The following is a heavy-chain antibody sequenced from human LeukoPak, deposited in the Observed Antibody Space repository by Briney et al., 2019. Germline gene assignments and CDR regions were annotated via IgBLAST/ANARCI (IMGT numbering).Heavy chain of an antibody. Sequence: GESLKISCKGSGYSFSSYWIGWVRQMPGKGLEWMGIIYPGDSDTRYSPSFQGQVTISADKSISTAYLQWSSLKASDTAMYYRARRQMATMADAFDIWGQGTMVTVSS. V-gene: IGHV5-51*01. CDR2: IYPGDSDT. J-gene: IGHJ3*02. CDR3: ARRQMATMADAFDI. CDR1: GYSFSSYW. D-gene: IGHD5-24*01.